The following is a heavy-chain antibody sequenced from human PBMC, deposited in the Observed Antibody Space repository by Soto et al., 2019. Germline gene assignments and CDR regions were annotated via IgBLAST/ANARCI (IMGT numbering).Heavy chain of an antibody. CDR1: GYTFTSYG. J-gene: IGHJ5*02. Sequence: ASVKVSCKASGYTFTSYGISWVRQAPGQGLEWMGWISAYNGNTNYAQKLQGRVTMTTDTSTSTAYMELRSLRSDDTAVYYCVRLVEYSYGYGTNNWFDPWGQGTLVTVSS. D-gene: IGHD5-18*01. CDR3: VRLVEYSYGYGTNNWFDP. CDR2: ISAYNGNT. V-gene: IGHV1-18*01.